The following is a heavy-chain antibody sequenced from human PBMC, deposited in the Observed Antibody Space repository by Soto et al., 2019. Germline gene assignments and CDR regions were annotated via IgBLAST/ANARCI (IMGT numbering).Heavy chain of an antibody. D-gene: IGHD3-10*01. Sequence: SETLSLTCTVSGGYVSSGSYYWSWIRQPPGKGLEWIGYIYYSGSTNYNPSLKSRVTISVDTSKNQFSLKLSSVTAADTAVYYCAVEGAMVRGNYGMDVWGKGTTVTVSS. V-gene: IGHV4-61*01. J-gene: IGHJ6*04. CDR3: AVEGAMVRGNYGMDV. CDR2: IYYSGST. CDR1: GGYVSSGSYY.